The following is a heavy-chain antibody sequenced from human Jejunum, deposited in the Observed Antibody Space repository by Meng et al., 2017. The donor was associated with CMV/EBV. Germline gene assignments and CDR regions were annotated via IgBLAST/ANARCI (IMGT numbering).Heavy chain of an antibody. CDR3: ARGEVPVVAATS. CDR1: GYTLSRSL. D-gene: IGHD2-15*01. CDR2: ISAYNGVT. V-gene: IGHV1-3*01. Sequence: QVHLVQSGAEVKKPGASVKVTCQASGYTLSRSLLHWVRQAPGQRLEWMGWISAYNGVTTFAQKVQGRVSMTTDTSTSTAYMELRSLTSDDTAVYYCARGEVPVVAATSWGQGTLVTVSS. J-gene: IGHJ5*02.